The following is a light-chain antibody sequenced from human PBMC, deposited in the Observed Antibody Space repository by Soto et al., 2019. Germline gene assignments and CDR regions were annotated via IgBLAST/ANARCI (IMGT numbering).Light chain of an antibody. CDR3: SSYSSISPYV. CDR2: DVT. CDR1: SSDVGGYDY. Sequence: QSVLTQPASVSGSPGQSITISCTGASSDVGGYDYVSWYQHHPAKAPKLIIYDVTHRPSGVSNRFSGSKSGNTASLTISGLQAEDEAEYYCSSYSSISPYVFGTGTKLTVL. V-gene: IGLV2-14*01. J-gene: IGLJ1*01.